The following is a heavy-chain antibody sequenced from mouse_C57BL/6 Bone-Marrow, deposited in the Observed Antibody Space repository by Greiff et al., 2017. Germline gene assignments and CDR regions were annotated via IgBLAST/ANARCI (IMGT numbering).Heavy chain of an antibody. V-gene: IGHV14-4*01. J-gene: IGHJ2*01. CDR3: SSFDGNYFDF. Sequence: VQLQQSGAELVRPGASVKLSCTASGFNIKDDYIHWVKQRPEQGLEWIGWIDPEIGDTEYASKFKGKATITSDTSSNTAYLQLNSLTSEDTAVYYCSSFDGNYFDFWGQGTPLTVAS. CDR1: GFNIKDDY. CDR2: IDPEIGDT. D-gene: IGHD2-3*01.